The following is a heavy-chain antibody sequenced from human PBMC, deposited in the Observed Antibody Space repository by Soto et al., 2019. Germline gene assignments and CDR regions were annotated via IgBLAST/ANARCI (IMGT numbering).Heavy chain of an antibody. J-gene: IGHJ6*02. Sequence: GASVKVSCKASGYTFTSYGISWVRQAPGQGLEWMGWISAYNGNTNYAQKLQGRVTMTTDTSTSTAYMELRSLRSDDTAVYYCARGEHYYDSSGRRTAYGMDVWGQAPTVTVSS. CDR3: ARGEHYYDSSGRRTAYGMDV. V-gene: IGHV1-18*01. CDR2: ISAYNGNT. D-gene: IGHD3-22*01. CDR1: GYTFTSYG.